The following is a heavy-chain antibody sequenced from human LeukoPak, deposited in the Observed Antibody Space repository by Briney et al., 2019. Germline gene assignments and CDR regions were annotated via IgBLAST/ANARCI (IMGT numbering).Heavy chain of an antibody. Sequence: ASVKVSCKASGYTFTSYAMNWVRQAPGQGLEWMGWINPNSGGTNYAQKFQGRVTMTRDTSISTAYMELSRLRSDDTAVYYCARTHYGEYWFDPWGQGTLVTVSS. CDR2: INPNSGGT. V-gene: IGHV1-2*02. D-gene: IGHD4-17*01. CDR3: ARTHYGEYWFDP. J-gene: IGHJ5*02. CDR1: GYTFTSYA.